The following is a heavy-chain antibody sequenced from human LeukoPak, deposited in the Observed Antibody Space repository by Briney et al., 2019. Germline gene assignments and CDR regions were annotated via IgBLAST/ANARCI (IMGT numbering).Heavy chain of an antibody. Sequence: SETLSLTCAVYGGSFSGYYWSWIRQPPGKGLEWIGEINHSGSTNYNPSLKSRVTISVDTSKNQFSLKLSSVTAADTAVYYRARGGSYYVGGPVYFDYWGQGTLVTVSS. D-gene: IGHD3-10*02. CDR3: ARGGSYYVGGPVYFDY. V-gene: IGHV4-34*01. J-gene: IGHJ4*02. CDR2: INHSGST. CDR1: GGSFSGYY.